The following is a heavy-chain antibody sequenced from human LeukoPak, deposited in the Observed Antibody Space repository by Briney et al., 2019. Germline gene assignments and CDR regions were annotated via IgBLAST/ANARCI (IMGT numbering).Heavy chain of an antibody. V-gene: IGHV3-73*01. D-gene: IGHD4/OR15-4a*01. CDR2: IRSKPNNYAT. CDR1: GFTFSDSA. Sequence: GSLKLSCAASGFTFSDSAFHWVRQASGKGLEWVGRIRSKPNNYATAYTASVKGRFTISRDDSKNTAYLQMNSLNTEDTAMYYCTRHLIGATPFDYWGQGTLVSVSS. CDR3: TRHLIGATPFDY. J-gene: IGHJ4*02.